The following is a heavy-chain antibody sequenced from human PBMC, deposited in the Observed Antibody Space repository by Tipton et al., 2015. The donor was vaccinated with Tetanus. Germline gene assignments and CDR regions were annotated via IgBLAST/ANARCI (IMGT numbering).Heavy chain of an antibody. D-gene: IGHD3-16*01. J-gene: IGHJ4*02. CDR1: GDSITSNPYF. CDR3: SRHADRGDLQGLQVAFDS. V-gene: IGHV4-39*01. Sequence: TLSLTCSVSGDSITSNPYFWGWIRQPPGKGLEWIGSISYSGRTYYNPSLRSRVTVSVDTSKNQFSLDLTSVSAADTAVYYFSRHADRGDLQGLQVAFDSWGQGTLVTVSS. CDR2: ISYSGRT.